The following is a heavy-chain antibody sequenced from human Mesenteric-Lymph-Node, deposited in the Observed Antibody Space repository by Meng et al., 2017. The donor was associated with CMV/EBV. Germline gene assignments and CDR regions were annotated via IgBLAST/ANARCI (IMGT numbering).Heavy chain of an antibody. Sequence: GGSLRLSCAASGFTFSSYAMHWVRQAPGKGLEWVAVIYSGGSAYYANSVKGRFTISRDNSKNTLYLQMNSLRAEDTAVYYCARDRGGLDIWGQGTMVTVSS. D-gene: IGHD3-10*01. CDR3: ARDRGGLDI. CDR1: GFTFSSYA. J-gene: IGHJ3*02. V-gene: IGHV3-53*01. CDR2: IYSGGSA.